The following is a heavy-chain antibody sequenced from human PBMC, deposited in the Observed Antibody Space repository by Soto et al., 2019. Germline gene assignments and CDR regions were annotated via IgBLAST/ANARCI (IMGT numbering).Heavy chain of an antibody. J-gene: IGHJ4*02. CDR3: ARTGPSGQEYGGNSGRYYFDY. CDR1: GYTFTSYY. V-gene: IGHV1-46*01. D-gene: IGHD2-21*02. CDR2: INPSGGST. Sequence: QVQLVQSGAEGKKPGASVKVSCKASGYTFTSYYMHWVRQAPGQGLEWMGIINPSGGSTSYAKKFQGSVTRTRDTSTSTVYMELSSLRSEDTAVYYCARTGPSGQEYGGNSGRYYFDYWGRGTLVTVSS.